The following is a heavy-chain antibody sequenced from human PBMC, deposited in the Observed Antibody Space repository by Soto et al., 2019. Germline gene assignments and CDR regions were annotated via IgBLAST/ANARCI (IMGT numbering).Heavy chain of an antibody. J-gene: IGHJ5*02. Sequence: GGPLRLSCAASGFTFSNYAMHWVRQAPGKGLEWVAVISYDGSNKYYADSVKGRFTISRDNSKNTLYLQMNSLRAEDTAVYYCARARGWFGELLIPPWFDPWGQGTLVTVSS. CDR3: ARARGWFGELLIPPWFDP. CDR1: GFTFSNYA. CDR2: ISYDGSNK. V-gene: IGHV3-30-3*01. D-gene: IGHD3-10*01.